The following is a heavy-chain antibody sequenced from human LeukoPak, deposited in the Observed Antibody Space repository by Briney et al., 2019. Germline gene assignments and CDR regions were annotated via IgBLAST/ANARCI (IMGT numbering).Heavy chain of an antibody. CDR2: INHSGST. CDR3: ARGKWLTRNWFDP. Sequence: SETLPLTCAVYGGSFSGYYWSWIRQPPGKGLEWIGEINHSGSTNYNPSLKSRVTISVDTSKNQFSLKLSSVTAADTAVYYCARGKWLTRNWFDPWGQGTLVTVSS. J-gene: IGHJ5*02. V-gene: IGHV4-34*01. D-gene: IGHD3-22*01. CDR1: GGSFSGYY.